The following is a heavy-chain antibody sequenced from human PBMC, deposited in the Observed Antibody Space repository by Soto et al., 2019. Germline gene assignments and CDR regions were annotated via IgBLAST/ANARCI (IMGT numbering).Heavy chain of an antibody. CDR2: IYYSGIT. J-gene: IGHJ4*02. D-gene: IGHD2-8*02. CDR3: ARGGGVYYFDY. Sequence: PSETLSLTCTVSGGSISSYYWSWIRQSPGKGLEWIGYIYYSGITDYNPSLKSRVTISVDTSKSQLSLKLSSVTAADTAVYYCARGGGVYYFDYWGQGTLVTVSS. CDR1: GGSISSYY. V-gene: IGHV4-59*01.